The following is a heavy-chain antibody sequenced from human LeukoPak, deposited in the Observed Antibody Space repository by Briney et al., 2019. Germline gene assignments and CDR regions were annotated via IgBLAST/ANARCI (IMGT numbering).Heavy chain of an antibody. CDR3: ARGREYSGYGDLPWFDP. J-gene: IGHJ5*02. Sequence: SETLSLTCTVSGGSISSYYWSWIRQPPGKGLEWLGSMYYSGSTYYNPSLKSRVTISVDTSKNQFSLKLSSVTAADTAVYYCARGREYSGYGDLPWFDPWGQGPLVTVS. CDR1: GGSISSYY. CDR2: MYYSGST. D-gene: IGHD5-12*01. V-gene: IGHV4-59*12.